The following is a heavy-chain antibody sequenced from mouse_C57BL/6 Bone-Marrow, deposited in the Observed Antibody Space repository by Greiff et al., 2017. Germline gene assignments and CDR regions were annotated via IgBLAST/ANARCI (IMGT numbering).Heavy chain of an antibody. D-gene: IGHD1-1*01. J-gene: IGHJ1*03. CDR3: TTGRFITTVVATNFDV. CDR2: IDPENGDT. Sequence: EVKLMESGAELVRPGASVKLSCTASGFNIKDDYMHWVKQRPEQGLEWIGWIDPENGDTEYASKCQGKATITADTSSNTAYLQLSSLTSEDTAVYYCTTGRFITTVVATNFDVWGTGTTVTVSS. CDR1: GFNIKDDY. V-gene: IGHV14-4*01.